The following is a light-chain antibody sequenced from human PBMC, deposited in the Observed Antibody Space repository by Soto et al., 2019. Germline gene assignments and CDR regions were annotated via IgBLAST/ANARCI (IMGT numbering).Light chain of an antibody. V-gene: IGLV6-57*04. CDR1: SGSIASNY. CDR2: EDN. J-gene: IGLJ2*01. Sequence: FMLTQPHSVSESPGKTVTISCTRSSGSIASNYVQWYRQRPGSAPTTVIYEDNQRPSGVPDRFSGSIDSSSNSASLTISGLKTEDEADYYCQSYDSSTLVFGGGTKLTVL. CDR3: QSYDSSTLV.